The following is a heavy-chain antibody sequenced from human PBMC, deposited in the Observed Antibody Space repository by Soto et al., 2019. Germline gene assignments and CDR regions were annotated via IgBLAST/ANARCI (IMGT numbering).Heavy chain of an antibody. CDR3: ATEGGFGNWGHTSLFSHGMDV. V-gene: IGHV1-24*01. CDR2: FDPEEDET. CDR1: GYTFTDLS. J-gene: IGHJ6*02. Sequence: ASVNVSCKVSGYTFTDLSVHWVRQAPGKGLEWMGGFDPEEDETIYAQKLKGRVAMTEDTSTDTAYMELSSLRSEDTAKHYCATEGGFGNWGHTSLFSHGMDVWGQGTAVTVSS. D-gene: IGHD7-27*01.